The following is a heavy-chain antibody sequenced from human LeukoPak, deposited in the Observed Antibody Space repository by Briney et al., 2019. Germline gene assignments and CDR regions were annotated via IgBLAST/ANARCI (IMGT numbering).Heavy chain of an antibody. D-gene: IGHD3-10*01. CDR1: GGSISSYY. CDR2: IYYSGST. J-gene: IGHJ4*02. CDR3: ARSFYGSGGTVDY. V-gene: IGHV4-59*01. Sequence: PSETLSLTCTVSGGSISSYYWSWIRQPPGKGLEWIGYIYYSGSTNYNPSLKGRVTISVDTSKNQFSLKLSSVTAADTAVYYCARSFYGSGGTVDYWGQGTLVTVSS.